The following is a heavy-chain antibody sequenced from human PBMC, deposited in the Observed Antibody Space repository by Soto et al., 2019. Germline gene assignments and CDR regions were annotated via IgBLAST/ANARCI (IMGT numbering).Heavy chain of an antibody. CDR2: IYHSGST. Sequence: PSETLSLTCAVSGYSISSGYYWGWIRQPPGKGLEWIGSIYHSGSTYYNPFLKSRVTISVDTSKNQFSLKLSSVTAADTAVYYCARERLEYYYDSSGYYHAFDIWGQGTTVTVS. CDR1: GYSISSGYY. V-gene: IGHV4-38-2*02. CDR3: ARERLEYYYDSSGYYHAFDI. J-gene: IGHJ3*02. D-gene: IGHD3-22*01.